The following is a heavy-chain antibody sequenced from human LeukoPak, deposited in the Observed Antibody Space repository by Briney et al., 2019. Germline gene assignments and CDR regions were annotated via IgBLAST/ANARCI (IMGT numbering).Heavy chain of an antibody. CDR1: GFTFSSYS. J-gene: IGHJ4*02. D-gene: IGHD3-3*01. CDR3: ASVLWSVSSFDY. V-gene: IGHV3-48*01. CDR2: ISSSSSTI. Sequence: GALRLSCAASGFTFSSYSMNWVRQAPGKGLEWVSYISSSSSTIYYADSVKGRFTISRDNAKNSLYLQMNSLRAEDTAVYYYASVLWSVSSFDYWGQGTLVTVSS.